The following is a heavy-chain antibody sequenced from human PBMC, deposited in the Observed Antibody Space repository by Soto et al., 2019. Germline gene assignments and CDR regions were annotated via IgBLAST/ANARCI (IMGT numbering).Heavy chain of an antibody. D-gene: IGHD2-2*03. CDR2: IYYSGST. CDR1: GGSISSGGYY. Sequence: QVQLQESGPGLVKPSQTLSLTCTVSGGSISSGGYYWSWIRQHPGKGLEWIGYIYYSGSTYYNPSLQGRVSISVDTSKNQFSLKLSSVTAADTAVYYCARGQLDIIVVPAAILGWFDPWGQGTLVTVSS. J-gene: IGHJ5*02. V-gene: IGHV4-31*03. CDR3: ARGQLDIIVVPAAILGWFDP.